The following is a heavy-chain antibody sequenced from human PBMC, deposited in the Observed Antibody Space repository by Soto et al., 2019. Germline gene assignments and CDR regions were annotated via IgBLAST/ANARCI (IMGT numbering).Heavy chain of an antibody. D-gene: IGHD6-19*01. J-gene: IGHJ4*02. Sequence: PGGSLRLSCAASGFTFSTYCMHWVRQAPGTGLLWVSRTCRDMAATNDADSVKGRFTISRDDAKNTLYLQMNSLRVEDTAMYYCVRGTSAWRGMDYWGQGTLVTVSS. CDR3: VRGTSAWRGMDY. CDR2: TCRDMAAT. V-gene: IGHV3-74*01. CDR1: GFTFSTYC.